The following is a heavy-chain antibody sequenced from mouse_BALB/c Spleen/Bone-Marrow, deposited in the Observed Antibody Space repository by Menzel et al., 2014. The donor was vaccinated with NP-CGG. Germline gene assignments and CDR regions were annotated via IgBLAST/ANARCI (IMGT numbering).Heavy chain of an antibody. CDR3: ARKKNGKGYWYLDV. J-gene: IGHJ1*01. D-gene: IGHD2-1*01. CDR2: IWPGGST. V-gene: IGHV2-9*02. Sequence: QVQLKDSGPGLVAPSQSLSITCTVSEFPLTSYGVHWVRQPPGKGLEWLGVIWPGGSTNYNSALMSRLSISKDDSKSQVFLKMNSLQIDDTAMYYCARKKNGKGYWYLDVWGAGTTVTVSS. CDR1: EFPLTSYG.